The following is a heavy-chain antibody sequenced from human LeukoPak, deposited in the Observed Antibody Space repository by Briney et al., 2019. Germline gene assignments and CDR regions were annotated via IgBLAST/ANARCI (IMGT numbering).Heavy chain of an antibody. CDR1: GFTVSDNY. CDR2: IHSGGST. V-gene: IGHV3-53*01. CDR3: ARDPGYSYGLDY. J-gene: IGHJ4*02. D-gene: IGHD5-18*01. Sequence: GSPRLPCAASGFTVSDNYMSWVRPAPGKGPEWVSVIHSGGSTYYADSVKGRFTISRDNSKNTLYLQMNSLRAEDTAVYYCARDPGYSYGLDYWGQGTLVTVSS.